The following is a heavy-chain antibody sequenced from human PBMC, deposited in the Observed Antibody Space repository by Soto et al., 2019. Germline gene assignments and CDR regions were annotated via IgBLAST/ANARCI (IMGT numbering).Heavy chain of an antibody. Sequence: QVQLVESGGGVVQPGRSLRLSCAASGFTFSSYGMHWVRQAPGKGLEWVAVISYDGSNKYYADSVKGRFTISRDNSKNTLYLKMNSLRAEDTAVYYCAKDRGGLRSSSWYDSYYYYYGMDVWGQGTTVTVSS. J-gene: IGHJ6*02. CDR2: ISYDGSNK. CDR3: AKDRGGLRSSSWYDSYYYYYGMDV. V-gene: IGHV3-30*18. CDR1: GFTFSSYG. D-gene: IGHD6-13*01.